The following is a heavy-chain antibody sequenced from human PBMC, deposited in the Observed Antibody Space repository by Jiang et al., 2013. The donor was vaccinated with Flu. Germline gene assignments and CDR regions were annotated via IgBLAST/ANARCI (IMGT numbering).Heavy chain of an antibody. CDR3: VSNGWYSLEY. J-gene: IGHJ4*02. CDR2: IYESGAT. V-gene: IGHV4-4*02. D-gene: IGHD6-19*01. Sequence: PGLVKPSGTLSLTCGVSGASISHDNWWSWVRQPPGKGLEWIGEIYESGATNYNPSLKSRVTISVDKSKNQFSLKLSSVTAADTAVYYCVSNGWYSLEYWGQGTLVTVSS. CDR1: GASISHDNW.